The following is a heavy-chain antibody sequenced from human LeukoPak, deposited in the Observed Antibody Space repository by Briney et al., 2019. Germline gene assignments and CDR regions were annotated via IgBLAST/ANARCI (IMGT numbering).Heavy chain of an antibody. J-gene: IGHJ4*02. CDR3: AKEHDSSGYYYSDY. D-gene: IGHD3-22*01. CDR1: GFTFSSYG. Sequence: PGGSLRLSCAASGFTFSSYGMSWVRQAPGKGLEWVSAISGSGGSTYYADSVKGRFTISRDNSKNTLYLQMNSLRAEDTAVYYCAKEHDSSGYYYSDYWGQGTLVTVSS. CDR2: ISGSGGST. V-gene: IGHV3-23*01.